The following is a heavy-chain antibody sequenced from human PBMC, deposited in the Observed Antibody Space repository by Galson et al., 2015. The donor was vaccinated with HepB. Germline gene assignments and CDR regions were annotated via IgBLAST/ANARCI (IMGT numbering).Heavy chain of an antibody. CDR1: GFTFSSYS. CDR2: ISSSSSTI. V-gene: IGHV3-48*04. D-gene: IGHD3-22*01. J-gene: IGHJ6*02. CDR3: ARDNRYDSSGYYFIDYYYYYGMDV. Sequence: SLRLSCAASGFTFSSYSMNWVRQAPGKGLEWVSYISSSSSTIYYADSVKGRFTISRDNAKNSLYLQMNSLRAEDTAVDYCARDNRYDSSGYYFIDYYYYYGMDVWGQGTTVTVSS.